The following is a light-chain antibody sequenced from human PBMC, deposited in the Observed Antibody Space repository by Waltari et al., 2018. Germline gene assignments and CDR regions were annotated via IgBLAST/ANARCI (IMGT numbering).Light chain of an antibody. CDR2: DVT. Sequence: QSALTQPASVSGSPGQSTTISCTGSSSDVVAYNYVSWYQQHPGKAPKLMIYDVTNRPSGVSKRFSGSKSGNTASLTISGLQADDEADYYCCSYAGTSTFVVFGGGTKLTVL. CDR1: SSDVVAYNY. CDR3: CSYAGTSTFVV. V-gene: IGLV2-23*02. J-gene: IGLJ3*02.